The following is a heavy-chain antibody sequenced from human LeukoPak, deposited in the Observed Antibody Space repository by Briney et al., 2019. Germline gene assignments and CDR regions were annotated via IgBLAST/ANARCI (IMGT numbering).Heavy chain of an antibody. CDR1: RFSFSDYF. V-gene: IGHV3-11*01. J-gene: IGHJ4*02. CDR2: ISPYDSTI. D-gene: IGHD2/OR15-2a*01. Sequence: PGGSLRLSCAASRFSFSDYFMSWIRQAPVKGLEWVAYISPYDSTIYYADSVRGRFTISRDSAKNSLYLQMNSLRAEDTAAYYCARDRDEETHTFAPFEYWGQGTLVTVSS. CDR3: ARDRDEETHTFAPFEY.